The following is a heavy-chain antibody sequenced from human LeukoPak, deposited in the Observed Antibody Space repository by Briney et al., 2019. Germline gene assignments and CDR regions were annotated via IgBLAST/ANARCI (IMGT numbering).Heavy chain of an antibody. CDR2: ISGYNGNT. J-gene: IGHJ4*02. Sequence: ASVKVSCKASGYTFTSCRITWVRQAPGQGLEWMGWISGYNGNTNSAQKFQGRVTMTTDTSTNTASMELRSLTSDDTAVYYCARDDSIFYYFDYWGQGTLVTVSS. D-gene: IGHD2/OR15-2a*01. CDR3: ARDDSIFYYFDY. CDR1: GYTFTSCR. V-gene: IGHV1-18*01.